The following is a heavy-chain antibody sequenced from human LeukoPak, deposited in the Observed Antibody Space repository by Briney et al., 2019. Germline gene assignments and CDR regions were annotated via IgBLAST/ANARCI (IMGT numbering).Heavy chain of an antibody. CDR3: ARARLTGYYDILTGEGTGFDP. CDR1: GGSISSSSYY. J-gene: IGHJ5*02. Sequence: SETLSLTCTVSGGSISSSSYYWGWIRQPPGKGLEWIGSIYYSGSTNYNPSLKSRVTISVDTSKNQFSLKLSSVTAADTAVYYCARARLTGYYDILTGEGTGFDPWGQGTLVTVSS. CDR2: IYYSGST. V-gene: IGHV4-39*07. D-gene: IGHD3-9*01.